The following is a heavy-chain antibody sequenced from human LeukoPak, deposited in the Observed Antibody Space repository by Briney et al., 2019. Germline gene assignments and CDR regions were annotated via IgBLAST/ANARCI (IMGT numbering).Heavy chain of an antibody. CDR3: ARELLLERAVGSLDY. D-gene: IGHD1-1*01. Sequence: GGSLRLSCAASGFTFSSYAMHWVRQAPGKGLEWVAVISYDGSNKYYADSVKGRFTISRDNAKNSLYLQMNSLRAEDTAVYYCARELLLERAVGSLDYGGQGTLVTVSS. J-gene: IGHJ4*02. V-gene: IGHV3-30-3*01. CDR1: GFTFSSYA. CDR2: ISYDGSNK.